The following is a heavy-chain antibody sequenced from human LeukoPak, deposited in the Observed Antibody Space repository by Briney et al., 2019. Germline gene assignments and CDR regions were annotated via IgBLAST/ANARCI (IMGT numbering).Heavy chain of an antibody. CDR1: GGSFSGYY. CDR3: AGAGKRVKLNWFDP. Sequence: SETLSLTCAVYGGSFSGYYWSWIRQPPGKGLEWIGEINHSGSTNYNPSLKSRVTISVDTSKNQFSLKLSSVTAADTAVYYCAGAGKRVKLNWFDPWGQGTLVTVSS. D-gene: IGHD4-23*01. V-gene: IGHV4-34*01. J-gene: IGHJ5*02. CDR2: INHSGST.